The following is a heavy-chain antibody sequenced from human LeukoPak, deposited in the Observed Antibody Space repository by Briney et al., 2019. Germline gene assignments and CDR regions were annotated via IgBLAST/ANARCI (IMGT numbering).Heavy chain of an antibody. V-gene: IGHV4-4*07. CDR1: GGSISSYY. Sequence: SGTLSLTCTVSGGSISSYYWSWIRQPAGKGLEWIGRIYTSGSTNYNPSLKSRVTMSVDTSKNQFSLKLSSVTAADTAVYYCARGKRGYYDILTGYYRLEYFQHWGQGTLVTVSS. J-gene: IGHJ1*01. CDR3: ARGKRGYYDILTGYYRLEYFQH. D-gene: IGHD3-9*01. CDR2: IYTSGST.